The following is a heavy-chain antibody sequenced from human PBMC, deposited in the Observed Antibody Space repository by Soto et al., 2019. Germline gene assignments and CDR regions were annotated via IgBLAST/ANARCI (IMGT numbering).Heavy chain of an antibody. CDR2: IYPGDSDT. CDR1: GYSFTSYW. CDR3: ACPLGQQLVGSYGMDV. J-gene: IGHJ6*02. D-gene: IGHD6-13*01. V-gene: IGHV5-51*01. Sequence: GESLKISCKGSGYSFTSYWIGWVRQMPGKGLEWMGIIYPGDSDTRYSPSFQGQVTISADKSISTAYLQWSSLKASDTAMYYCACPLGQQLVGSYGMDVWGQGTTVTVSS.